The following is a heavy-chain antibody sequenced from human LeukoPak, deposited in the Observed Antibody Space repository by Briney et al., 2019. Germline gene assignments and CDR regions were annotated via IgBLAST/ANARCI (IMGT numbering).Heavy chain of an antibody. Sequence: SETLSLTCTVSGGSISSSSYYWGWIRQPPGKGLEWIGSIYYSGSTYHNPSLKSRVTISVDTSKNQFSLKLSSVTAADTAVYYCARHGRIQLWHDYWGQGTLVTVSS. CDR3: ARHGRIQLWHDY. D-gene: IGHD5-18*01. J-gene: IGHJ4*02. CDR1: GGSISSSSYY. V-gene: IGHV4-39*01. CDR2: IYYSGST.